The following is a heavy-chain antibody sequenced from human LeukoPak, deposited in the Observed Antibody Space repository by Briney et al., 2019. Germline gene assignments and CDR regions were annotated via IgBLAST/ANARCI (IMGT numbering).Heavy chain of an antibody. CDR2: VYNSGTT. V-gene: IGHV4-61*01. CDR3: GGAATGTVGWFDP. J-gene: IGHJ5*02. Sequence: SETRSLTCTVSGGSFSSSNYYWSWIRQPPGKGLEWIGYVYNSGTTNYNPSLKSRVIISVDTSRSQFSLKLTSVTASDTAVYFCGGAATGTVGWFDPWGQGTLVTVSS. CDR1: GGSFSSSNYY. D-gene: IGHD6-13*01.